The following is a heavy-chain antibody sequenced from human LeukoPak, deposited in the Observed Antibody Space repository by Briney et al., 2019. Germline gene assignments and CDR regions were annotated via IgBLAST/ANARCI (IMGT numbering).Heavy chain of an antibody. CDR2: ISSSSSYI. CDR3: AREWDSGGYEEAFDY. J-gene: IGHJ4*02. D-gene: IGHD5-12*01. V-gene: IGHV3-21*01. CDR1: GFTFSSYS. Sequence: GGSLRLSCAASGFTFSSYSMNWVRQAPGKGLEWVSSISSSSSYIYYADSVKGRFTISRDNAKNSLYLQMNRLRAEDTAVYYCAREWDSGGYEEAFDYWGQGTLVTVSS.